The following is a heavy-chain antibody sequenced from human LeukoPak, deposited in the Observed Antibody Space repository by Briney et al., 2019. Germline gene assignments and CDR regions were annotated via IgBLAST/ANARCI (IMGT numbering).Heavy chain of an antibody. CDR1: GFTFSSYS. J-gene: IGHJ6*02. D-gene: IGHD3-3*02. CDR2: ISSSSSYI. Sequence: PGGSLRLSCAASGFTFSSYSMNWVRQAPGKGLEWVSSISSSSSYIYYADSVKGRFTTSRDNAKNSLYLQMNSLRAEDTAVYYCARVTGSRIFGGGMDVWGQGTTVTVSS. V-gene: IGHV3-21*01. CDR3: ARVTGSRIFGGGMDV.